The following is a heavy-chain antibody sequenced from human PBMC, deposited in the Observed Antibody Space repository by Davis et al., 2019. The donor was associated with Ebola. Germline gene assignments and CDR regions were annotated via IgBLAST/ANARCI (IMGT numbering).Heavy chain of an antibody. CDR1: GFTFSSYS. D-gene: IGHD2-2*03. CDR3: ARVMDIVVVPAANPFDY. V-gene: IGHV3-21*04. CDR2: ISSSSSYI. J-gene: IGHJ4*02. Sequence: GESLKISCAASGFTFSSYSMNWVRQAPGEGLEWVSSISSSSSYIYYADSVKGRFTISRDNAKNSLYLQMNSLRAEDTAVYYCARVMDIVVVPAANPFDYWGQGTLVTVSS.